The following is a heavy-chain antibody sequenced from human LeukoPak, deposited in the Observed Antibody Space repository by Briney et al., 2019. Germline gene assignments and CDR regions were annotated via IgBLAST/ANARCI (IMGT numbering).Heavy chain of an antibody. Sequence: GESLKISCKGSGYSFTSYWIGWVRQMLGKGLEWMGIIYPGDSDTRYSPSFQGQVTISADKSISTAYLQWSSLKASDTAMYYCARSPIVGAAYYYYFMDVWGKGTTVTVSS. J-gene: IGHJ6*03. CDR2: IYPGDSDT. V-gene: IGHV5-51*01. CDR1: GYSFTSYW. CDR3: ARSPIVGAAYYYYFMDV. D-gene: IGHD1-26*01.